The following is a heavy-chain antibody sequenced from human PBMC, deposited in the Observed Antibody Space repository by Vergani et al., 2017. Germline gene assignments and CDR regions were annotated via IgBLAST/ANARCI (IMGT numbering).Heavy chain of an antibody. D-gene: IGHD2-15*01. CDR2: INPNSGGT. Sequence: QVQLVQSGAEVKKPGASVKVSCKASGYTFTGYYMHWVRQAPGQGLEWMGWINPNSGGTNYAQKFQGWVTMTMDTSISTAYMELSRLRSDDTAVYCCARSSVVAAQTIDYWGQGTLGTVSS. CDR3: ARSSVVAAQTIDY. J-gene: IGHJ4*02. V-gene: IGHV1-2*04. CDR1: GYTFTGYY.